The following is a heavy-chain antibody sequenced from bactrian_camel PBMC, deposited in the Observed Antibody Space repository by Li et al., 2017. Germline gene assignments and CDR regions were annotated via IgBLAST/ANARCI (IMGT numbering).Heavy chain of an antibody. CDR3: AADFDSPQELGGMWCPPPDEYKY. D-gene: IGHD2*01. CDR1: GFTFSVYA. CDR2: LWAGGPST. Sequence: HVQLVESGGGLVQPGGSLRLSCAASGFTFSVYAINWVRQAPGKGLEWVSSLWAGGPSTYYTDSVQGRFTISKDNAKNTLYLQMNSLKPEDTAMYYCAADFDSPQELGGMWCPPPDEYKYRGQGTQVTVS. V-gene: IGHV3S7*01. J-gene: IGHJ4*01.